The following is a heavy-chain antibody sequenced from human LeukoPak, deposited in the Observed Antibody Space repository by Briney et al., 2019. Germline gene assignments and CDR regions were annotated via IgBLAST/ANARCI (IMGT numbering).Heavy chain of an antibody. J-gene: IGHJ4*02. V-gene: IGHV3-33*08. D-gene: IGHD1-26*01. CDR3: ARDRGLVGATYYFDY. Sequence: PGGSLRLSCAASGFTFSSYAMIWVRQAPGKGLEWVAVIWYDGSNKYYADSVKGRFTISRDNSKNTLYLQMNSLRAEDTAVYYCARDRGLVGATYYFDYWGQGTLVTVSS. CDR2: IWYDGSNK. CDR1: GFTFSSYA.